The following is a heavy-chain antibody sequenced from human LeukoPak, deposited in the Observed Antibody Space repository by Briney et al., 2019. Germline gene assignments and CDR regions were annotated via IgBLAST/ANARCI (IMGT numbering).Heavy chain of an antibody. V-gene: IGHV1-2*04. CDR3: AKDTTTQDAFDV. D-gene: IGHD4-17*01. J-gene: IGHJ3*01. Sequence: ASVKVSCKASGYRFTGYFMHWVRQAPGQGLEWVGWINTNTGGTLYARKFQGCVTMTRDTSISTAYMELSSLTSDDTAVFYCAKDTTTQDAFDVWGHGTVVTVSS. CDR1: GYRFTGYF. CDR2: INTNTGGT.